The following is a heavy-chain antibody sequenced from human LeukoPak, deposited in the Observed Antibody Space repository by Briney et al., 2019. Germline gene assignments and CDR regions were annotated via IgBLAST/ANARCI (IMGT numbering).Heavy chain of an antibody. CDR1: GGSFSGYY. CDR3: ARQGLITMVRGVDYDI. V-gene: IGHV4-34*01. CDR2: INHSGST. J-gene: IGHJ3*02. D-gene: IGHD3-10*01. Sequence: PSETLSLTCAVYGGSFSGYYWSWIRQPPGKGLEWIGEINHSGSTNYNPSLKSRVTISVDTSKNQFSLKLSSVTAADTAVYYCARQGLITMVRGVDYDIWGQGTMVTVSS.